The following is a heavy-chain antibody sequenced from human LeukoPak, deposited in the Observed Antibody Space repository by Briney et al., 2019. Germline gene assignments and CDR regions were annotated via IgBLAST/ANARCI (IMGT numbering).Heavy chain of an antibody. CDR3: AKGLGYCSGGSCYPLGAIDY. CDR2: ISGSGGST. D-gene: IGHD2-15*01. J-gene: IGHJ4*02. CDR1: GFTFSSYA. Sequence: GGSLRLSCAASGFTFSSYAMSWVRQAPGKGLEWVSAISGSGGSTYYADSVKGRFTISRDNSKNTLYLQMNSLRAGDTAVYYCAKGLGYCSGGSCYPLGAIDYWGQGTLVTVSS. V-gene: IGHV3-23*01.